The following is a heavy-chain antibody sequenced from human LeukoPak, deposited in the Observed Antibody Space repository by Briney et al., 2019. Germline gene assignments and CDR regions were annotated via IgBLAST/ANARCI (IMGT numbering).Heavy chain of an antibody. D-gene: IGHD6-13*01. CDR1: GDSITDYY. CDR3: AREEGIAAAGALEY. V-gene: IGHV4-59*01. Sequence: SETLSLTCNVSGDSITDYYWSWIRQPPGKGLEWIDFIYHSGNTNYNPSLASRVTLSLDTSKTQLSLRLASVTAADSAVYYCAREEGIAAAGALEYWGQGLLVTVSS. CDR2: IYHSGNT. J-gene: IGHJ4*02.